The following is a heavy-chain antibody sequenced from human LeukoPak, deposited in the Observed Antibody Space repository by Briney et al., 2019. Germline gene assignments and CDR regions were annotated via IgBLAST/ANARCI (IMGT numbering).Heavy chain of an antibody. CDR1: GYTFTSYG. CDR2: ISAYNGNT. CDR3: AREENRGVYYDGPDAFDI. V-gene: IGHV1-18*01. Sequence: ASVKVSCKASGYTFTSYGISWVRQAPGQGLEWMGWISAYNGNTNYAQKLQGRVTMTTDTSTSTAYMELRSLRSEDTAVYYCAREENRGVYYDGPDAFDIWGQGTMVTVSS. D-gene: IGHD3-22*01. J-gene: IGHJ3*02.